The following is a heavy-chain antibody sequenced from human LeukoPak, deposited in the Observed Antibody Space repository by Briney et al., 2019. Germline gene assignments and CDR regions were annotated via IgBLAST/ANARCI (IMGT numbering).Heavy chain of an antibody. V-gene: IGHV1-2*02. CDR2: INPNSGGT. D-gene: IGHD1-1*01. J-gene: IGHJ4*02. Sequence: GASVKVSCKASGYTFTGYYMHWVRQAPGQGLEGMGWINPNSGGTDYAQKFQGRVTMTRDTSISTAYMELSRLRSDDTAVYYCASLQLERHMVDYWGQGTLVTVSS. CDR1: GYTFTGYY. CDR3: ASLQLERHMVDY.